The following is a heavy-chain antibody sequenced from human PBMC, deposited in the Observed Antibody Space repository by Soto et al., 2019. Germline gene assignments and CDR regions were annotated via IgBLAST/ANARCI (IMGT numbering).Heavy chain of an antibody. CDR2: ISSSSSYT. CDR1: GVTFSDYY. V-gene: IGHV3-11*05. CDR3: ARVPSCGGDCYSDY. D-gene: IGHD2-21*02. Sequence: GGSLRLSCAASGVTFSDYYMSWIRQAPGKGLEWVSYISSSSSYTNYADSVKGRFTISRDNAKNSLYLQMNSLRAEDTAVYYCARVPSCGGDCYSDYWGQGTLVTVSS. J-gene: IGHJ4*02.